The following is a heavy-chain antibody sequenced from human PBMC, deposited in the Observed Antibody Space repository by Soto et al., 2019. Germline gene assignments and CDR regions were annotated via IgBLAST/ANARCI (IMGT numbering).Heavy chain of an antibody. Sequence: GGSLRLSCAASGFTFSSYAMSWVRQAPGKGLEWVSAISGSGGSTYYADSVKGRFTISRDNSKNTLYLQMNSLRAEDTAVYYCAKEKGYCISTSCAPDAFDIWGQGTMVTVSS. CDR3: AKEKGYCISTSCAPDAFDI. D-gene: IGHD2-2*01. CDR2: ISGSGGST. V-gene: IGHV3-23*01. CDR1: GFTFSSYA. J-gene: IGHJ3*02.